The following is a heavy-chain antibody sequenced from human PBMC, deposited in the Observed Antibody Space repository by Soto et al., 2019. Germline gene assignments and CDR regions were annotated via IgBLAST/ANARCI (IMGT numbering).Heavy chain of an antibody. CDR2: IIPIFGTA. Sequence: ASVKVSCKASGGTFSSYAISWVRQAPGQGLEWMGGIIPIFGTANYAQKFQGRVTITADESTSTAYMELSSLRSEDTAVYYCARGPYYYDSSGSFGYWGQGTLVTVSS. CDR3: ARGPYYYDSSGSFGY. V-gene: IGHV1-69*13. D-gene: IGHD3-22*01. J-gene: IGHJ4*02. CDR1: GGTFSSYA.